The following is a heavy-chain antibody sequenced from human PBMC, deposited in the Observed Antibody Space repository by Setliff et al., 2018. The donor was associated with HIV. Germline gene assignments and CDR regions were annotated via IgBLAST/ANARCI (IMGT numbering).Heavy chain of an antibody. CDR3: ARDQLAMVRRNGMDV. D-gene: IGHD3-10*01. V-gene: IGHV3-30*03. CDR2: ITSDGSNE. CDR1: GFSFNSYG. Sequence: GGSLRLSCTFWGFSFNSYGMQWVRQAPGKGLEWVAAITSDGSNEYYADSVKGRFTISRDNSKNTLYVQMNSLRVEDTAVYYCARDQLAMVRRNGMDVWGQGTTVTVSS. J-gene: IGHJ6*02.